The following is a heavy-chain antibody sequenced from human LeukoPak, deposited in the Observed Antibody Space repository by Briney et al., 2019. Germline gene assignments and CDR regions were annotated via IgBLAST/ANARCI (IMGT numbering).Heavy chain of an antibody. D-gene: IGHD2-15*01. J-gene: IGHJ5*02. CDR1: GFTFSNSW. CDR3: EGSVGH. V-gene: IGHV3-7*01. CDR2: IKKDGSEK. Sequence: PGGSLRLSCAASGFTFSNSWMSWVRQAPGTGLKWVANIKKDGSEKYYVESVKGRFTISRDNAKKTLYLHMNSLRDEDTGVYDYEGSVGHWGQGTLVTVSS.